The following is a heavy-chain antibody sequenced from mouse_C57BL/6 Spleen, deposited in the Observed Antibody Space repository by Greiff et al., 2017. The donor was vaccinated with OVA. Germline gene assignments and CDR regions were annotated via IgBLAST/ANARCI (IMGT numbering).Heavy chain of an antibody. Sequence: EVQGVESGGGLVKPGGSLKLSCAASGFTFSDYGMPWVRQAPEKGLEWVAYISSGRRTIYYAATVKGRFTISRDNAKNTLFLQMTSLRSEDTAMYYCAKTHYYGSSYNAMDYWGQGTSVTVSA. J-gene: IGHJ4*01. CDR2: ISSGRRTI. D-gene: IGHD1-1*01. V-gene: IGHV5-17*01. CDR3: AKTHYYGSSYNAMDY. CDR1: GFTFSDYG.